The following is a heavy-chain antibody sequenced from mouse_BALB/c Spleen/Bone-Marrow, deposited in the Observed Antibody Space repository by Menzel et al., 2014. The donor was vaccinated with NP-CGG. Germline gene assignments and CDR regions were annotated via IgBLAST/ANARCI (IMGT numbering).Heavy chain of an antibody. CDR2: IWAGGST. CDR3: ARDSGYDWYFDV. CDR1: GFSLTSYG. V-gene: IGHV2-9*02. D-gene: IGHD2-2*01. Sequence: VNLVESGPGLVAPSQSLSITCTVSGFSLTSYGVHWVRQPPGKGLEWLGVIWAGGSTNYNSALMPRLSISKDNSKSQVFLKMNSLQTDDTAMYYYARDSGYDWYFDVWGAGTTVTVPS. J-gene: IGHJ1*01.